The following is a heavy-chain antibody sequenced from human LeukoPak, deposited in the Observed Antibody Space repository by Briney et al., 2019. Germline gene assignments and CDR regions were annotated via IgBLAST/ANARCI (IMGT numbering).Heavy chain of an antibody. Sequence: PSETLSLTCAVYGGSFSGYYWTWIRQPPGKGLEWIGEINHSGSTNYNPSLKSRVTISVETSKNQVSLKLSSVAAADTAVYYCARLYSSGWYLKRTDYWGQGTLVTVSS. D-gene: IGHD6-19*01. CDR2: INHSGST. J-gene: IGHJ4*02. CDR3: ARLYSSGWYLKRTDY. V-gene: IGHV4-34*01. CDR1: GGSFSGYY.